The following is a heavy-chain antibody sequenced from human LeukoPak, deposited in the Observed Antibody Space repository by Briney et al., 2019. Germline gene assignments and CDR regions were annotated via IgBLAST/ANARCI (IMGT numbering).Heavy chain of an antibody. Sequence: GGSLRLSRSASGFTFSSYAMHWVRQAPGKGLEYVSAISSNGGSTYYADSVKGRFTISRDNSKNTLYLQMSSLRAEDTAVYYCVKVMAEYQLLSGPDYWGQGTLVTVSS. CDR1: GFTFSSYA. CDR2: ISSNGGST. J-gene: IGHJ4*02. D-gene: IGHD2-2*01. V-gene: IGHV3-64D*06. CDR3: VKVMAEYQLLSGPDY.